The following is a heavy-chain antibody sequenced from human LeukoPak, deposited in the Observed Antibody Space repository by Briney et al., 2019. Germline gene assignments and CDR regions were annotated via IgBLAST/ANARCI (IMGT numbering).Heavy chain of an antibody. CDR3: ARVESGYSDY. D-gene: IGHD1-26*01. CDR1: GFTFSSYS. Sequence: GGSLRLSCAASGFTFSSYSMNWVRQAPGKGLEWVSYISSSSTIYYADSVKGRFTISRDNAKNSLYLQMNSLRAEDTAVYYCARVESGYSDYWGQGTLVTVSS. CDR2: ISSSSTI. V-gene: IGHV3-48*04. J-gene: IGHJ4*02.